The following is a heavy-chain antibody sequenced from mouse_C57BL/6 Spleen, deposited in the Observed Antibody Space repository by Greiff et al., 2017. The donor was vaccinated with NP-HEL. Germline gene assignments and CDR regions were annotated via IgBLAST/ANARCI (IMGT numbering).Heavy chain of an antibody. CDR2: ISDGGSYT. CDR1: GFTFSSYA. J-gene: IGHJ2*01. CDR3: ARVLNYDGSSYFDY. Sequence: EVQGVESGGGLVKPGGSLKLSCAASGFTFSSYAMSWVRQTPEKRLEWVATISDGGSYTYYPDNVKGRFTISRDNAKNNLYLQMSQLKSEDTAMYDCARVLNYDGSSYFDYWGQGTTLTVSS. V-gene: IGHV5-4*01. D-gene: IGHD1-1*01.